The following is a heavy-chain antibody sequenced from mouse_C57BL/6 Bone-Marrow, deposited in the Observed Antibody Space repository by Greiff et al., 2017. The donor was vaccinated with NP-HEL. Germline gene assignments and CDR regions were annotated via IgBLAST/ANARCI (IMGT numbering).Heavy chain of an antibody. CDR2: ISSGGDYI. D-gene: IGHD1-1*01. J-gene: IGHJ4*01. Sequence: DVHLVESGEGLVKPGGSLKLSCAASGFTFSSYAMSWVRQTPEKRLEWVAYISSGGDYIYYADTVKGRFTISRDNARNTLYLQMSSLKSEDTAMYYCTREELIYYYGSSYDAMDYWGQGTSVTVSS. CDR3: TREELIYYYGSSYDAMDY. V-gene: IGHV5-9-1*02. CDR1: GFTFSSYA.